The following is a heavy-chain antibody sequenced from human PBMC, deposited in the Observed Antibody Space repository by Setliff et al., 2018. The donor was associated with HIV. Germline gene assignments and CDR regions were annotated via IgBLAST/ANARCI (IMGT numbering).Heavy chain of an antibody. V-gene: IGHV3-33*01. CDR2: IWYDGINK. D-gene: IGHD3-10*01. J-gene: IGHJ4*02. Sequence: GESLRLSCAASGFTFSTYGIHWVRQAPGKGLEWVAVIWYDGINKYYADSVKGRVTISRDNSKNTLYLQMNSLRAEDTAMYYCATSLMGQYFYYWGQGTLVTVSS. CDR3: ATSLMGQYFYY. CDR1: GFTFSTYG.